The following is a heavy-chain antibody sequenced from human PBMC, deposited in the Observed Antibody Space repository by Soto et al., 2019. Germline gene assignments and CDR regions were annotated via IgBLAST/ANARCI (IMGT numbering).Heavy chain of an antibody. Sequence: KTSETLSLTCAVYGGSFSGYYWSWIRQPPGKGLEWIGEINHSGNTNYNPSLKSRVTISVDTSKNQFSLKLSSVTAADTAVYYCARLHGLMVYAMSTWFDPWGQGTLVTVSS. CDR1: GGSFSGYY. J-gene: IGHJ5*02. CDR2: INHSGNT. CDR3: ARLHGLMVYAMSTWFDP. D-gene: IGHD2-8*01. V-gene: IGHV4-34*01.